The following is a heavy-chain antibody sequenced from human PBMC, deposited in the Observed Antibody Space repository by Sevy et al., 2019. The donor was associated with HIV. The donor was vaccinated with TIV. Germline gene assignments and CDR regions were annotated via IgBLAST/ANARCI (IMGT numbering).Heavy chain of an antibody. D-gene: IGHD1-26*01. Sequence: SQTVSHICAISGDSVSSNSAAWNWIRQSPSRGLEWLGRTYYRSKWYNDYAVSVKSRITINPDTSKNQVSLQLNSVTPEDTAIYYCARDGLTYSGMDVWGQGTTVTVSS. V-gene: IGHV6-1*01. CDR2: TYYRSKWYN. CDR3: ARDGLTYSGMDV. J-gene: IGHJ6*02. CDR1: GDSVSSNSAA.